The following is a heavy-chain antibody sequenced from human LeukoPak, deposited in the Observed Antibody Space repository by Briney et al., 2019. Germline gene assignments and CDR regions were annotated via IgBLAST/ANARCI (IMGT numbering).Heavy chain of an antibody. CDR3: ARDNYGSGD. J-gene: IGHJ4*02. CDR1: GFTFSSYW. V-gene: IGHV3-21*01. CDR2: ISRGSNYI. Sequence: GESLKISCAASGFTFSSYWMSWVRQAPGKGLEWVSSISRGSNYIYYADSVKGRFAISRDNTKNSLYLQMNGLRAEDTAVYYCARDNYGSGDWGQGTLVTVSS. D-gene: IGHD3-10*01.